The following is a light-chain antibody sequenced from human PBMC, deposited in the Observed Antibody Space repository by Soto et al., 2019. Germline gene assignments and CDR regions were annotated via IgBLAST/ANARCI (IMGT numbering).Light chain of an antibody. J-gene: IGKJ1*01. V-gene: IGKV1-5*03. Sequence: DIQMTQSPSTLSASVGDRVTITCRASQSIRSWLAWYQQKPGKAPNLLIYKASSLQSGVPSRFSGSGSGTDFTLIISSLQPEDVATYYCQKYNSAPWTFGQGTKVDIK. CDR1: QSIRSW. CDR2: KAS. CDR3: QKYNSAPWT.